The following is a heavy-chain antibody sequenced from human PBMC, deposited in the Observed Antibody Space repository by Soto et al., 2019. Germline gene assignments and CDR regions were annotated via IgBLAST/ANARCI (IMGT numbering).Heavy chain of an antibody. Sequence: HPGGSRMRSCAASGFTFSLDAWSCFRQVPGTGPQWVPGVGGSDSDTHYADSVRGRCSVSRDNSRRTLYLQMNSLRDDDTGVYYCVTDGTSVNGVWDPFDVWGQGTEVTVAS. V-gene: IGHV3-23*05. CDR3: VTDGTSVNGVWDPFDV. D-gene: IGHD2-8*01. CDR2: VGGSDSDT. J-gene: IGHJ3*01. CDR1: GFTFSLDA.